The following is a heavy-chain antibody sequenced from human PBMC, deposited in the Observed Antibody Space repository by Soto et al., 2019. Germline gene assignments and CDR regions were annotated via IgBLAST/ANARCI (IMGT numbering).Heavy chain of an antibody. J-gene: IGHJ4*02. V-gene: IGHV3-73*01. CDR3: TRKRDCTSCRHFDY. Sequence: GGSLRLSCAASGFTFSGSAMHWVRQASGKGLEWVGRIRSKANSYATAYAASVNGRFTISRDDSKNTAYLQMNSLKTEDTAVYYCTRKRDCTSCRHFDYWGQGTLVTVSS. D-gene: IGHD2-2*01. CDR1: GFTFSGSA. CDR2: IRSKANSYAT.